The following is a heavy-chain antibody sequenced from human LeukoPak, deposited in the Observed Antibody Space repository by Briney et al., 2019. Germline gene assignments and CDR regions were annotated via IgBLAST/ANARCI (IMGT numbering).Heavy chain of an antibody. Sequence: SVKVSCKASGGTFSSYAISWARQAPGQGLEWMGRIIPIFGTANYAQKFQGRVTITTDESTSTAYMELSSLRSEDTAVYYCARETPMIVWVLWGQGTLVTVSS. CDR1: GGTFSSYA. D-gene: IGHD3-22*01. CDR3: ARETPMIVWVL. CDR2: IIPIFGTA. J-gene: IGHJ4*02. V-gene: IGHV1-69*05.